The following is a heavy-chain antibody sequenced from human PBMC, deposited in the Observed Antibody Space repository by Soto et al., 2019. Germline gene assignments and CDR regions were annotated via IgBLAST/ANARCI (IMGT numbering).Heavy chain of an antibody. D-gene: IGHD6-19*01. Sequence: ASVKVSCKASGYSFTAYCVHWVRQAPGQGLEWMGWINPNSGGTNYAQRFQGRVAMTTDTSTNTAYMELNSLKSDDTALYFCARSSGSYSDFDYWGQGTQVTVSS. CDR1: GYSFTAYC. V-gene: IGHV1-2*02. CDR2: INPNSGGT. J-gene: IGHJ4*01. CDR3: ARSSGSYSDFDY.